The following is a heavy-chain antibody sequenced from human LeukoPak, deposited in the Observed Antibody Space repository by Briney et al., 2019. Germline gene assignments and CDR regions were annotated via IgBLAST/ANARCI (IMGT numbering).Heavy chain of an antibody. CDR3: SRESGPFCPFGY. J-gene: IGHJ4*02. V-gene: IGHV4-4*02. D-gene: IGHD1-26*01. Sequence: PSGTLSLTCGVSGGSISGTNWWSWVRQPPGQGLEWIGEISLAGQTNYNPSLNGRVTMSLDKSSNQLSLHLTSVTAADTVTHFCSRESGPFCPFGYWGQGTLVIVSS. CDR2: ISLAGQT. CDR1: GGSISGTNW.